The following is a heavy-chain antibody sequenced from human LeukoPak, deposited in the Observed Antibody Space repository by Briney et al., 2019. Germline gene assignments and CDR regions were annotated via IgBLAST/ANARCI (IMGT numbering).Heavy chain of an antibody. D-gene: IGHD3-16*01. V-gene: IGHV3-23*01. CDR3: ARGGSGLDAFDI. CDR1: GFTFNTYA. J-gene: IGHJ3*02. Sequence: EGSLRLSCAASGFTFNTYAMSWVRQAPGKGLEWVSAISGSGGSTYYADSVKGRFTISRENAKNSLYLQMNSLRAGDTAVYYCARGGSGLDAFDIWGQGTMVTVSS. CDR2: ISGSGGST.